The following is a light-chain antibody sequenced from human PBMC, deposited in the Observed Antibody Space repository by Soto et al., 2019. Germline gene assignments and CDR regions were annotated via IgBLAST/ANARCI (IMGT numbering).Light chain of an antibody. CDR2: STN. V-gene: IGLV8-61*01. Sequence: QAVVTKEPSFSVSPGRTVTLTCGLSSGSVSTSYYPSWYQQTPGQAPRTLIYSTNTRSSGVPDRFSGSILGNKAALTITGAQADDESDYCCVLYMGSGISVFGGGTKVTVL. CDR1: SGSVSTSYY. J-gene: IGLJ3*02. CDR3: VLYMGSGISV.